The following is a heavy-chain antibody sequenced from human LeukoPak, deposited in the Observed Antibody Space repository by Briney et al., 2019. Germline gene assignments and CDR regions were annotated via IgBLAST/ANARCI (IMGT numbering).Heavy chain of an antibody. J-gene: IGHJ4*02. D-gene: IGHD3-10*01. CDR1: GGSISSYY. V-gene: IGHV4-59*01. CDR3: ARAGFGRVDY. CDR2: VYYSGST. Sequence: KPSETLSLTCSVSGGSISSYYWSWIRQPPGKGLEWIGYVYYSGSTNYNPSLMSRVTISLDTSKNQFSLKLSSVTAADTAVYYCARAGFGRVDYWGQGTLVTVSS.